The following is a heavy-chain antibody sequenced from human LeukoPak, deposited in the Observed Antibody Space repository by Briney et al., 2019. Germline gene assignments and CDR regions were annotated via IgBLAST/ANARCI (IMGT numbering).Heavy chain of an antibody. V-gene: IGHV4-59*01. CDR3: ARHKLKVVGATPFDY. CDR2: IYYSGST. D-gene: IGHD1-26*01. CDR1: GGSISSYY. Sequence: SETLSLTCTVSGGSISSYYWSWIRQPPGKGLEWIGYIYYSGSTNYNPSLKSRVTISVDTSKNQFSLKLSSVTAADTAVYYCARHKLKVVGATPFDYWGQGTLVTVSS. J-gene: IGHJ4*02.